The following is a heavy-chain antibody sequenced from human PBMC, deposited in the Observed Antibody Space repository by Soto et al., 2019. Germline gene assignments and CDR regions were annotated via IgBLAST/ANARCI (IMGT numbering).Heavy chain of an antibody. CDR1: GYTFSGDS. J-gene: IGHJ6*02. V-gene: IGHV1-18*04. CDR3: ARDVFCGGAPACPDMDV. D-gene: IGHD2-21*01. CDR2: ISGYNGNT. Sequence: ASVKVSCKASGYTFSGDSITWVRQAPGQGLEWMGRISGYNGNTNYARTLRGRLTLTTDTSTSTAYMELRSLTSDDTAVYYCARDVFCGGAPACPDMDVWGQGTTVTVSS.